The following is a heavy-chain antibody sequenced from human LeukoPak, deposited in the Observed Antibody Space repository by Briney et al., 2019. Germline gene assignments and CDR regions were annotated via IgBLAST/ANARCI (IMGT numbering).Heavy chain of an antibody. Sequence: GGSLRLSCTVSGFPLSSYRVNWVRQAPGQGLEWVSSISTSSSNICYADSVKGRFAVSRDNSKNSVYLQMNSLRAEDTAVYYCAREFYGYDAFDIWGQGTMVTVSS. CDR3: AREFYGYDAFDI. CDR2: ISTSSSNI. J-gene: IGHJ3*02. D-gene: IGHD5-18*01. CDR1: GFPLSSYR. V-gene: IGHV3-21*01.